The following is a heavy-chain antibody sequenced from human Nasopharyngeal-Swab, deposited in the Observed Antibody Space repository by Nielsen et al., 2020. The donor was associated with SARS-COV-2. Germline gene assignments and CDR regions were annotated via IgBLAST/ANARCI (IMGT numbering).Heavy chain of an antibody. Sequence: GGSLRLSCKGSEYDFATYWIGWVRQMPGKGLEWMGIIYPSDSDTRYSPSFQGQVTISADKSTGTAYLQWSSLKASDTAMYYCGRYRDGYTDTGVDYWGQGTLVTVSS. CDR2: IYPSDSDT. J-gene: IGHJ4*02. D-gene: IGHD5-24*01. CDR1: EYDFATYW. V-gene: IGHV5-51*01. CDR3: GRYRDGYTDTGVDY.